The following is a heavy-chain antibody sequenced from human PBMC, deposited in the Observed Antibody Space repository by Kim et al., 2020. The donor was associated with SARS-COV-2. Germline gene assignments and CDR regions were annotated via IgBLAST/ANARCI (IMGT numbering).Heavy chain of an antibody. D-gene: IGHD3-22*01. V-gene: IGHV4-31*02. J-gene: IGHJ4*02. CDR3: ARARITMIVVVTHFDY. CDR2: IYYNGST. Sequence: KGLEWIGYIYYNGSTYYNPSLKSRVTISVDTSKNQFSLKLSSVTAAETAVYYCARARITMIVVVTHFDYWGQGTLVTVSS.